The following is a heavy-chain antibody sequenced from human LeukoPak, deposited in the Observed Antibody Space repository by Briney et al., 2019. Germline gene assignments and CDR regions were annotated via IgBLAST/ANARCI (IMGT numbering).Heavy chain of an antibody. J-gene: IGHJ4*02. CDR1: GYTFTRYA. CDR3: ARGDGYNAPFDY. CDR2: INAGNGNT. V-gene: IGHV1-3*01. D-gene: IGHD5-24*01. Sequence: ASVKVSCKASGYTFTRYAMHWVRQAPGQRLEWMGWINAGNGNTKYSQKLQGRVTITRDTSASTAYMELSSLRSEDTAVYYCARGDGYNAPFDYWGQGTLVTVSS.